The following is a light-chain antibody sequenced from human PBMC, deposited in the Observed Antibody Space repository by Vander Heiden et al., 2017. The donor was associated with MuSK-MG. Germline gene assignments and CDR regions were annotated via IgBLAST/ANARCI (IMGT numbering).Light chain of an antibody. CDR3: ASYAGKDKFEV. CDR2: GVQ. Sequence: QSALTQPPSASGSPGRSLTISCTGTSSDIGAYSAVSWYPHPPCKSPKLIIYGVQKRPSGVPDRFSGSKSGNTDSMTVSGPQDEDEANYYSASYAGKDKFEVFGGGTNLTVL. CDR1: SSDIGAYSA. V-gene: IGLV2-8*01. J-gene: IGLJ2*01.